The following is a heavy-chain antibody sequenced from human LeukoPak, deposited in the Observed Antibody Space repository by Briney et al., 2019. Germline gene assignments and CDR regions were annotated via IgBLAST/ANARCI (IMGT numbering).Heavy chain of an antibody. CDR1: GGSISSYY. V-gene: IGHV4-59*01. CDR2: IYYSGST. CDR3: ARDYYDSSGYSYWYFDL. J-gene: IGHJ2*01. Sequence: PSETLSLTCTVSGGSISSYYWSWIRQPPGKGLEWIGYIYYSGSTNYNPSLKSRVTISVDTSKNQFSLKLSSVTAADTAVYYCARDYYDSSGYSYWYFDLWGRGTLVTVSS. D-gene: IGHD3-22*01.